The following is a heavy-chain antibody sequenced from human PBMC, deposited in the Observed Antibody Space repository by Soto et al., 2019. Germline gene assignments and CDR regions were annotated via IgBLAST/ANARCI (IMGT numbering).Heavy chain of an antibody. Sequence: QVQLQESGPGLVKTSETLSLTCAVSCVSISSYYWSWIRQPPGKGLEWIGYVFYTEIINYSTSLKGRVTMSMEMSTNHFPLEQRSVTAADTAVYFCARDGAGGSSSTHHDYWGPGALVTVSP. CDR2: VFYTEII. D-gene: IGHD6-6*01. CDR1: CVSISSYY. V-gene: IGHV4-59*01. CDR3: ARDGAGGSSSTHHDY. J-gene: IGHJ4*02.